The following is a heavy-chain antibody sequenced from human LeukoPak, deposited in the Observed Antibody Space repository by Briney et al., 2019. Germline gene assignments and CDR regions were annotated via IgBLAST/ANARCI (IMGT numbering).Heavy chain of an antibody. J-gene: IGHJ5*02. CDR3: AKAGSSTGSRWFDP. V-gene: IGHV3-66*01. CDR1: GFTVSSNY. D-gene: IGHD1-26*01. Sequence: GGSLRLSCAASGFTVSSNYMSWVRQAPGKGLEWVSVIYSGGSTYYADSVKGRFTISRDNSKNTLYLQMNSLRAEDTAVYYCAKAGSSTGSRWFDPWGQGTLVTVSS. CDR2: IYSGGST.